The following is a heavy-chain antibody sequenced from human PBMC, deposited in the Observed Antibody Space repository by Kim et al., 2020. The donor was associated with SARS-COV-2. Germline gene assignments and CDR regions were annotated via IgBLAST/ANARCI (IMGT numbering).Heavy chain of an antibody. CDR2: IWYDGSNK. CDR3: AREGGGYDFFGYYYGMDV. V-gene: IGHV3-33*01. Sequence: GGSLRLSCAASGFTFSSYGMHWVRQAPGKGLEWVAVIWYDGSNKYYADSVKGRFTISRDNSKNTLYLQMNSLRAEDTAVYYCAREGGGYDFFGYYYGMDVWGQGTTVTVSS. J-gene: IGHJ6*02. CDR1: GFTFSSYG. D-gene: IGHD5-12*01.